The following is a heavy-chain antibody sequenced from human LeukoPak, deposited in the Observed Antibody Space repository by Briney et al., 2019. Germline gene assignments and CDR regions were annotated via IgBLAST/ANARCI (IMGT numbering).Heavy chain of an antibody. J-gene: IGHJ4*02. V-gene: IGHV3-48*01. CDR2: ISSSSSSI. D-gene: IGHD6-6*01. Sequence: PGGSLRLSCAASGFTFSNYGMDWVRQAPGKGLGWVSYISSSSSSIYYADSVKGRFTISRDNARNSVFLQMNSLRAEDTAVYYCARGGAARPDYWGQGTLVTVFS. CDR3: ARGGAARPDY. CDR1: GFTFSNYG.